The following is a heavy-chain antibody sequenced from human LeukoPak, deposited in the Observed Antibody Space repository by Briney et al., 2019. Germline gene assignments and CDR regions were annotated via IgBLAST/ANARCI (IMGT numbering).Heavy chain of an antibody. CDR1: GGTFSSYA. CDR3: AAGGHSGYDSYYFDY. Sequence: GASVKVSCKASGGTFSSYAISWVRQAPGQGLEWIGRIIPIFGTANYAQKFQGRVTITTDESTSTAYMELSSLRSEDTAVYYCAAGGHSGYDSYYFDYWGQGTLVTVSS. D-gene: IGHD5-12*01. J-gene: IGHJ4*02. CDR2: IIPIFGTA. V-gene: IGHV1-69*05.